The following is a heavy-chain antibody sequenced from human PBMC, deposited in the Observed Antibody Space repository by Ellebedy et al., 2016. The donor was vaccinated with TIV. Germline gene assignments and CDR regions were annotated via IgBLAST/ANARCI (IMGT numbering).Heavy chain of an antibody. CDR1: GYNFTNYW. Sequence: GESLKISXKGSGYNFTNYWIAWVRQMPGTGLEWMGITHPGDSDTRYSPSFQGRVTISADKSINTAYLQWNSLKASDTAMYFCARSFDYWGQGTLVTVSS. CDR2: THPGDSDT. V-gene: IGHV5-51*01. CDR3: ARSFDY. J-gene: IGHJ4*02.